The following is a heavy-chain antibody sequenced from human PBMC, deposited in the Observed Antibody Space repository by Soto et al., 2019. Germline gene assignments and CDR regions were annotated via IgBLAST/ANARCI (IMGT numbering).Heavy chain of an antibody. CDR2: ISAYNGNT. Sequence: QVQLVQSGAEVKKPGASVKVSCKASGYTFTSYGISWVRQAPGQGLEWMGWISAYNGNTNYAQKLQGRVTMTRNTSISTAYMELSSLRSEDTAVYYCARVSLRFPMDVWGQGTTVTVSS. J-gene: IGHJ6*02. CDR3: ARVSLRFPMDV. CDR1: GYTFTSYG. V-gene: IGHV1-18*01.